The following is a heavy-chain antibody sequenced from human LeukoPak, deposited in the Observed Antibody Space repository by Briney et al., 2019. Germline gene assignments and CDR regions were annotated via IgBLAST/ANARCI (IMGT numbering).Heavy chain of an antibody. CDR1: GFTVSSNY. Sequence: GGSLRLSCAASGFTVSSNYMSWVRQAPGKGLEWVSVIYSGGSTYYADSVKGRFTISRDNSKNTLYLQVNSLRAEDTAVYYCARDQVYAFWSGRFDYYYYMDVWGKGTTVTVSS. CDR2: IYSGGST. J-gene: IGHJ6*03. V-gene: IGHV3-66*01. CDR3: ARDQVYAFWSGRFDYYYYMDV. D-gene: IGHD3-3*01.